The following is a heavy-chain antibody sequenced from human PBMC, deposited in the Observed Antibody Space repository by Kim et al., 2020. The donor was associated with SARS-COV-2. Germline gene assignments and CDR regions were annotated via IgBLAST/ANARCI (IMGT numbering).Heavy chain of an antibody. D-gene: IGHD1-26*01. Sequence: DYNPSLKSRVTISVDTSKNQFSLKLSSVTAADTAVYYWASNRGSYPRADYWGQGTLVTVSS. V-gene: IGHV4-31*02. J-gene: IGHJ4*02. CDR3: ASNRGSYPRADY.